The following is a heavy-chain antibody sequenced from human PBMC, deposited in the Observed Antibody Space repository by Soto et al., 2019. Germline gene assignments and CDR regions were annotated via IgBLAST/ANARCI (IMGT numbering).Heavy chain of an antibody. CDR3: AKGMVPDQ. D-gene: IGHD6-13*01. V-gene: IGHV3-23*01. J-gene: IGHJ5*02. CDR1: GFNFRQYA. Sequence: EVQLLESGGGFVQPGGSLRLSCAASGFNFRQYAMIWVRQAPGKGLEWVSAITATGTHYADSVKGRFTISRDSSKSTLYLDINNLRVEDTAVYYCAKGMVPDQWGQGTLMNVSS. CDR2: ITATGT.